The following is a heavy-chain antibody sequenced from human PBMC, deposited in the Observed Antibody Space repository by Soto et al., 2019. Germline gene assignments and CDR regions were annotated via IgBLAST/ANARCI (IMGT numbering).Heavy chain of an antibody. D-gene: IGHD6-19*01. V-gene: IGHV3-30*18. CDR1: EGNFIGHG. CDR3: AKESSGWYVDY. J-gene: IGHJ4*02. Sequence: GVPHSLSCTAAEGNFIGHGRRWVRKTPGKGLEGVAVISYDGSNKYYADSVKGRFTISRDNSKNTLYLQMNSLRAEDTAVYYCAKESSGWYVDYWGQANLVT. CDR2: ISYDGSNK.